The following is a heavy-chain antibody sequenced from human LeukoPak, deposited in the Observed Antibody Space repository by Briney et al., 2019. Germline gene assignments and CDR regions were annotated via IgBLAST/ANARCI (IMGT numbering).Heavy chain of an antibody. D-gene: IGHD2/OR15-2a*01. Sequence: GGSLRLSCAASGFTFSSYWMSWVRRAPGKGLEWVANIKQDGSEKYYVDSVKGRFTISRDNAKNSLYLQMNSLRAEDTAVYYCARVSSPAGYYDPFDYWGQGTLVTVSS. CDR3: ARVSSPAGYYDPFDY. V-gene: IGHV3-7*01. CDR2: IKQDGSEK. J-gene: IGHJ4*02. CDR1: GFTFSSYW.